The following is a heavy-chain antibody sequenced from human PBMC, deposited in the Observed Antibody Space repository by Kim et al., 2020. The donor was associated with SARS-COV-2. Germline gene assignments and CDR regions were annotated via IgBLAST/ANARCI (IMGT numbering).Heavy chain of an antibody. CDR3: ATGGAIAVAVDY. D-gene: IGHD6-19*01. V-gene: IGHV3-66*01. Sequence: YYADSEKGRFTISRDNSKSTLYLQMNSRRAEDTAVYYCATGGAIAVAVDYWGQGTLVTVSS. J-gene: IGHJ4*02.